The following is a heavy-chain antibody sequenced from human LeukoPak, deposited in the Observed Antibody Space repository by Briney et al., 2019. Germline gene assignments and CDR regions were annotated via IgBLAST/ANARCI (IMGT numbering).Heavy chain of an antibody. D-gene: IGHD6-6*01. J-gene: IGHJ6*02. V-gene: IGHV3-9*01. Sequence: GGSLRLSCAASGFTFDDYAMHWVQQAPGKGLEWVSGISWNSGSIGYADSVKGRFTISRDNAKNSLYLQMNSLRAEDTALYYCAKDSRPEDYYGMDVWGQGTTVTVSS. CDR3: AKDSRPEDYYGMDV. CDR2: ISWNSGSI. CDR1: GFTFDDYA.